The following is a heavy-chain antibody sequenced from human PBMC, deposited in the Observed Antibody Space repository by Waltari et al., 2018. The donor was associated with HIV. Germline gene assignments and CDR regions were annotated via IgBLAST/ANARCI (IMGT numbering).Heavy chain of an antibody. Sequence: EALLLESGGDFVQPGGSLRLSCVGSGFTFSNYAMIWVRQAPGKGLEWVSASAASYGNTYYADSVRGRFTISKDNSANSLYLQMNSLRAEDTALYYCARILISGAFDIWGQGTMVAVSS. CDR3: ARILISGAFDI. V-gene: IGHV3-23*01. CDR2: SAASYGNT. D-gene: IGHD3-9*01. CDR1: GFTFSNYA. J-gene: IGHJ3*02.